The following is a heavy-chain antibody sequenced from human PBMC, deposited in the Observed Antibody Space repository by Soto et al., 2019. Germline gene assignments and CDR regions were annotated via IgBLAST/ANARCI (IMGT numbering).Heavy chain of an antibody. CDR1: GFTFSDYY. Sequence: VQLVESGGGLVQPGGSLRLSCAASGFTFSDYYMSWIRQAPGKGLEWVSYISSSSSYTNYTDSVKGRFTISRDNARNSLYLQMNSLRAEDTAVYYCARGLTVASYFDYWGQGTLVTVSS. V-gene: IGHV3-11*06. D-gene: IGHD4-17*01. CDR3: ARGLTVASYFDY. CDR2: ISSSSSYT. J-gene: IGHJ4*02.